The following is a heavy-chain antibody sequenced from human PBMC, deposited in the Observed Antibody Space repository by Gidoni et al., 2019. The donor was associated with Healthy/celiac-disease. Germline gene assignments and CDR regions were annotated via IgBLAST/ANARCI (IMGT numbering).Heavy chain of an antibody. CDR2: IIPIFGTA. D-gene: IGHD2-15*01. CDR3: ARLYCSGGSCYSNWFDP. J-gene: IGHJ5*02. Sequence: QVQLVQSGAEVKKPGSSVKVSCKASGGPFSSYAISWVRQAPGQGLEWMGGIIPIFGTANYAQKFQGRVTITADEFTSTAYMELSSLRSEDTAVYYCARLYCSGGSCYSNWFDPWGQGTLVTVSS. V-gene: IGHV1-69*01. CDR1: GGPFSSYA.